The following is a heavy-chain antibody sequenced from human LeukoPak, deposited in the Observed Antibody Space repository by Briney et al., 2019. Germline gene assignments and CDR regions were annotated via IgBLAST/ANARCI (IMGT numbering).Heavy chain of an antibody. D-gene: IGHD6-13*01. CDR3: AKDRKGIAAAGPLDY. V-gene: IGHV3-23*01. J-gene: IGHJ4*02. CDR2: ISGRGGST. Sequence: GGSLRLSCAASGFTFSSYAMSWVRQAPGKGLEWVSAISGRGGSTYYADSVKGRFTISRDNSKNTLYLQMNSLRAEDTAVYYCAKDRKGIAAAGPLDYWGQGTLVTVSS. CDR1: GFTFSSYA.